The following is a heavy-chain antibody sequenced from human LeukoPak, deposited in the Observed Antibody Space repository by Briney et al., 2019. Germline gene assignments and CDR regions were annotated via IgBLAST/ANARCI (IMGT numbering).Heavy chain of an antibody. D-gene: IGHD6-13*01. CDR1: GYTFTSYY. CDR3: ARVWVRGSWPLNWFDP. V-gene: IGHV1-46*01. CDR2: LNPSGGSA. J-gene: IGHJ5*02. Sequence: ASVTVSCTASGYTFTSYYIHWVRQAPGQGLEWVGILNPSGGSARYAQKFLGRISMTWDTSTTTVYMQLSSLRSEDTAVYYCARVWVRGSWPLNWFDPWGQGTLVTVSS.